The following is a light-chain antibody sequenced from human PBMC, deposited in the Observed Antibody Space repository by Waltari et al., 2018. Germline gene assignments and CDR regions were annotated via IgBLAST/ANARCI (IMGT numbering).Light chain of an antibody. Sequence: MTQPPAILSVSPGETATFSCRASKSVGNNVAWFPQTPGQAPRLLIYVTSSRSTNIPGRFFGAGAGTDFTLTISGLQSEDFGVYYCQQYNEWPYTFGQGTKVDLK. CDR1: KSVGNN. V-gene: IGKV3D-15*01. CDR2: VTS. J-gene: IGKJ2*01. CDR3: QQYNEWPYT.